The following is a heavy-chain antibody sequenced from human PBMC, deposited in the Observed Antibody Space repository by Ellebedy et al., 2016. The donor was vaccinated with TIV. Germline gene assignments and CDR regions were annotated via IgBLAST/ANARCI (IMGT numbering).Heavy chain of an antibody. Sequence: MPSETLSLTCTVSGDSISTYYWSWIRQPPGKGLEWIGYIYPTGSTTYNPSLKSLVTISVDVSTNHFSLRLTSVTAADTAVYYCARDSQSAWFGRPRHYFDHWGQGALVTVSP. CDR1: GDSISTYY. CDR3: ARDSQSAWFGRPRHYFDH. D-gene: IGHD3-10*01. CDR2: IYPTGST. V-gene: IGHV4-59*01. J-gene: IGHJ4*02.